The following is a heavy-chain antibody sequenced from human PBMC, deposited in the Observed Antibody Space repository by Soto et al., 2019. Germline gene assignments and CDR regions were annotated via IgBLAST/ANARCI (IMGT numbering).Heavy chain of an antibody. Sequence: EVQLVESGGGLVQPGGSLRLSCAASGFTFSSYAMHWVRQAPGKGLEYVSAISSNGGSTYYANSVKGRFTISRDNSKNTLYLQMGSLSAEDMAVYYCARLSAGYSSSWRDYWGQGTLVTVSS. CDR3: ARLSAGYSSSWRDY. CDR1: GFTFSSYA. J-gene: IGHJ4*02. CDR2: ISSNGGST. D-gene: IGHD6-13*01. V-gene: IGHV3-64*01.